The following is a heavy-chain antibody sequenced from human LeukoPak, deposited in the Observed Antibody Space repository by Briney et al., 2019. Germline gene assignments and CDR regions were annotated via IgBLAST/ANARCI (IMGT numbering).Heavy chain of an antibody. CDR2: IYTSGST. CDR1: GGSISSYY. V-gene: IGHV4-4*07. D-gene: IGHD2-2*01. Sequence: PSETLSLTCTVSGGSISSYYWSWIRQPAGKGLEWIGRIYTSGSTNYNPSLKSRVTVSVDTSKNQFSLKLSSVTAADTAVYYCARVSCSSTSCYAYDYWGQGTLVTVSS. CDR3: ARVSCSSTSCYAYDY. J-gene: IGHJ4*02.